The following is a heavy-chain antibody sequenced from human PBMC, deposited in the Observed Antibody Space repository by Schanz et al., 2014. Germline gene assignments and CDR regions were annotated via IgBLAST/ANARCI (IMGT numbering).Heavy chain of an antibody. Sequence: VQLVESGGGVVQPGRSLRLSCAASGFTFSSYGMHWVRQVPGKGLEWVAVVCYDGSKKYYADSVKGRFTTSRDNSKNTMYLQINSLRAEDTAVYYCVKDLLRELLRDDHYYGMDVWGQGTTVTVSS. CDR1: GFTFSSYG. V-gene: IGHV3-33*06. D-gene: IGHD1-26*01. CDR3: VKDLLRELLRDDHYYGMDV. CDR2: VCYDGSKK. J-gene: IGHJ6*02.